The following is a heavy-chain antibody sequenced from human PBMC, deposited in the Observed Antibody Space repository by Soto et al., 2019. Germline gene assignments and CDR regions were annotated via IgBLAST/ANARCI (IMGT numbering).Heavy chain of an antibody. CDR1: GGSISSSNW. D-gene: IGHD2-15*01. V-gene: IGHV4-4*02. CDR2: IYHSGST. J-gene: IGHJ4*02. CDR3: ARDSSQYCSGGSCYVKY. Sequence: QVQLQESGPGLVKPSGTLSLTCAVSGGSISSSNWWSWVRQPPGKGLEWIGEIYHSGSTNYNPSLKSRVTISVDKSKIQFSVKLSSVTAADTAVYYCARDSSQYCSGGSCYVKYWGQGTLVTVSS.